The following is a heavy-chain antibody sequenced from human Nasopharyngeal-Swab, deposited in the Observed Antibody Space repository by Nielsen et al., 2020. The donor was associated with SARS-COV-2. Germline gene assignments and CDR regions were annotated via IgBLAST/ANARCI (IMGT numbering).Heavy chain of an antibody. J-gene: IGHJ4*02. CDR2: INHSGNT. V-gene: IGHV4-39*07. CDR1: GGSISSGDYY. CDR3: ARGTVTTGLGY. D-gene: IGHD4-11*01. Sequence: SETLSLTCTVSGGSISSGDYYWSWIRQPPGKGLEWLGEINHSGNTNYNPSLKSRVTISVDTSKNQFSLNLSSVTAADTAVYYCARGTVTTGLGYWGQGTLVTVSS.